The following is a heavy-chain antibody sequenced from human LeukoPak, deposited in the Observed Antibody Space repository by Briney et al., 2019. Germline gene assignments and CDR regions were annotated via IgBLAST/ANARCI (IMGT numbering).Heavy chain of an antibody. Sequence: GRSLRLSCAASGFTFSSYAMHWVRQAPGKGLEWVSYISSSGSTIYYADSVKGRFTISRDNAKNSLYLQMNSLRAEDTAVYYCARDSVSRDSSGYTDYWGQGTLVTVSS. CDR3: ARDSVSRDSSGYTDY. V-gene: IGHV3-48*04. D-gene: IGHD3-22*01. CDR2: ISSSGSTI. CDR1: GFTFSSYA. J-gene: IGHJ4*02.